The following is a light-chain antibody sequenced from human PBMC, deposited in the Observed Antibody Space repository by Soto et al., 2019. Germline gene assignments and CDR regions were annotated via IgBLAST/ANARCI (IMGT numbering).Light chain of an antibody. Sequence: IKVNISVAALSAKIRDRVTITCRASQSISSWLAWYQQKPGKAPNLLIYDASRLESGVPSRFSGSGSGTDFTLTISGLQPEDFATYYCQQYNRYWTFGHRTNVDI. CDR1: QSISSW. V-gene: IGKV1-5*01. CDR2: DAS. J-gene: IGKJ1*01. CDR3: QQYNRYWT.